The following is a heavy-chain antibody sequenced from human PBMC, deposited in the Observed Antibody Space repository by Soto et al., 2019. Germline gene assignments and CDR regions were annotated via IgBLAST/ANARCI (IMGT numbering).Heavy chain of an antibody. D-gene: IGHD4-17*01. J-gene: IGHJ5*02. CDR1: GGTFSSYA. CDR2: IIPIFGTA. V-gene: IGHV1-69*01. Sequence: QVQLVQSGAEVKKPGSSVKVSCKASGGTFSSYAISWVRQAPGQGLEWMGGIIPIFGTANYAQKFQGRVTITADESTSTAYMELISLRSEDTAVYYCARDAGHDYGGNSGWFDPWGQGTLFTVSS. CDR3: ARDAGHDYGGNSGWFDP.